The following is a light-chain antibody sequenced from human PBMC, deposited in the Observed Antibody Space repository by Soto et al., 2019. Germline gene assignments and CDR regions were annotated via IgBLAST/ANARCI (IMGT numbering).Light chain of an antibody. CDR2: KDN. J-gene: IGLJ2*01. V-gene: IGLV6-57*04. CDR3: QSYYSSDVV. CDR1: SGDIAYNY. Sequence: NFMLTQPHSVSESPGKTVTISCTRSSGDIAYNYVQWFQQRPGSAPTTVIYKDNQRPSGVPDRFSGSIDSSSNSASLTISGLKNEDEADYFCQSYYSSDVVFGGGTKVTVL.